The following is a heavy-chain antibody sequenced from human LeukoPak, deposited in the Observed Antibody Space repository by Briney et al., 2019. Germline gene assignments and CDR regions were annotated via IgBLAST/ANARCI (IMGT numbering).Heavy chain of an antibody. D-gene: IGHD6-13*01. V-gene: IGHV3-43*02. CDR1: GFTFDDYA. J-gene: IGHJ1*01. CDR2: ISGDGGST. Sequence: GGSLRLSCAASGFTFDDYAMHWVRQAPGKGLEWVSLISGDGGSTYYADSVKGRFTISRDNSKNSLYLQMNSLRTEDTALYYCANAAGYSGSWYGEYFQHWGQGTLVTVSS. CDR3: ANAAGYSGSWYGEYFQH.